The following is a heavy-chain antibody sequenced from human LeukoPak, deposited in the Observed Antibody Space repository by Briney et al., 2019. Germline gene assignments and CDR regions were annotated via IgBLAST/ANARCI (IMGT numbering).Heavy chain of an antibody. J-gene: IGHJ5*02. CDR1: GGSISSSSYY. CDR3: ARALYSSGWSRPRAGTNWFDP. Sequence: PETLSLTCTVSGGSISSSSYYWGWIRQPPGKGLEWIGSIYYSGSTYYNPSLKSRVTISVDTSKNQFSLKLSSVTAADTAVYYCARALYSSGWSRPRAGTNWFDPWGQGTLVTVSS. D-gene: IGHD6-19*01. V-gene: IGHV4-39*07. CDR2: IYYSGST.